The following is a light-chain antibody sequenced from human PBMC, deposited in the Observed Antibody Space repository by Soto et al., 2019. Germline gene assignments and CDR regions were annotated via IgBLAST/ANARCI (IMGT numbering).Light chain of an antibody. J-gene: IGKJ4*01. V-gene: IGKV1-5*03. CDR3: QHYHSYPLT. Sequence: DIQMTQSPSTLSASVGDRVTITCRASQSVTYWLAWYQQKPGQVPKLLIYKASSLENGVASRFSGSGSGTEFTLTINSLQPDDFATYYCQHYHSYPLTFGGGTKVEIK. CDR2: KAS. CDR1: QSVTYW.